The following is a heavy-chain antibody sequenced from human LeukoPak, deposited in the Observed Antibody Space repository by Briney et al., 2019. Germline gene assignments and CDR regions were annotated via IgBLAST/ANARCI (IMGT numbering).Heavy chain of an antibody. Sequence: GGSLRLSCAASGFTFSSYGMHWVRQASGKGLEWVGRIRSKANSYATAYAASVKGRFTISRDDSKNTAYLQMNSLKTEDTAVYYCTRLVYNWNGPYYYYMDVWGKGTTVTVSS. CDR3: TRLVYNWNGPYYYYMDV. D-gene: IGHD1-1*01. J-gene: IGHJ6*03. V-gene: IGHV3-73*01. CDR1: GFTFSSYG. CDR2: IRSKANSYAT.